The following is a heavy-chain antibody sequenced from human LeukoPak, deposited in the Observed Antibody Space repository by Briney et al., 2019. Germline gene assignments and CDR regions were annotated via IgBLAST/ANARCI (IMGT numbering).Heavy chain of an antibody. D-gene: IGHD1-14*01. J-gene: IGHJ4*02. CDR3: ASRGPAYYFDY. CDR1: GLTVNSNY. V-gene: IGHV3-53*01. CDR2: IYKGGSI. Sequence: AGSLRLSCAAYGLTVNSNYMNWVRQAPGKGLEWVSVIYKGGSIYYADSVKGRFTISRDNSKNTLYLQMNSLRAEDTAVYYCASRGPAYYFDYWGQGTLVTVSS.